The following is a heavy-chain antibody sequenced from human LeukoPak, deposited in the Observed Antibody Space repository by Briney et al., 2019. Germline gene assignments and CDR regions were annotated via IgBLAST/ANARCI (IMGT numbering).Heavy chain of an antibody. CDR1: GGSISSYY. CDR2: IYYSGSA. CDR3: ARDESPLLAGGAFDI. D-gene: IGHD3-3*02. V-gene: IGHV4-59*12. J-gene: IGHJ3*02. Sequence: SETLSLTCTVSGGSISSYYWSWIRQPPGKGLEWIGYIYYSGSAKYSPSLKSRVTISVDTSKHQFSLKLSSVTAADTAVYYCARDESPLLAGGAFDIWGQGTMVTVSS.